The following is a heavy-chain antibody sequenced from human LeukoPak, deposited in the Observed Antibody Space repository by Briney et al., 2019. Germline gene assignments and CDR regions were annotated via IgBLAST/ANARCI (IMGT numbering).Heavy chain of an antibody. CDR2: ISSSSGYI. Sequence: GGSLRLSCAASGFTFSSYNMNWVRQAPGKGLEWVSSISSSSGYIYYADSVMGRFTISRDNAKNSLYLQMNSLRAEDTAVYYCARERVGYYYDSSGYSANWGQGTLVTVSS. V-gene: IGHV3-21*01. CDR3: ARERVGYYYDSSGYSAN. CDR1: GFTFSSYN. D-gene: IGHD3-22*01. J-gene: IGHJ4*02.